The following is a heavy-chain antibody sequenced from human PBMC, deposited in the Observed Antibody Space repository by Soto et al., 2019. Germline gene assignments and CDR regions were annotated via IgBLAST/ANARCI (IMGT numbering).Heavy chain of an antibody. Sequence: QITLKESGPTLVKPTQTLTLTCTFSGFSLTTSGVGVGWIRQPPGKALEWLALIYWDDDKRYSPSLKSRLTITXDXSXNXXVLTMTNMDPVDTATYYCAHRQTYCGGNCYSGFDSWGQGTLVTVSS. D-gene: IGHD2-21*02. J-gene: IGHJ4*02. CDR3: AHRQTYCGGNCYSGFDS. V-gene: IGHV2-5*02. CDR2: IYWDDDK. CDR1: GFSLTTSGVG.